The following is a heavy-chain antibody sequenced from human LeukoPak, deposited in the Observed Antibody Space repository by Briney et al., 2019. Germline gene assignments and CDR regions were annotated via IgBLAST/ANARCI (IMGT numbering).Heavy chain of an antibody. CDR2: IYTSGST. CDR3: ARARRPKGAYSGYDYWFDP. J-gene: IGHJ5*02. D-gene: IGHD5-12*01. Sequence: SETLSLTCTVSGGSISSYYWSWIRQPAGKGLEWIGRIYTSGSTNYNPSLKSRVTMSVDTSKNQFSLKLSSVTAADTAVYYCARARRPKGAYSGYDYWFDPWGQGTLVTVSS. CDR1: GGSISSYY. V-gene: IGHV4-4*07.